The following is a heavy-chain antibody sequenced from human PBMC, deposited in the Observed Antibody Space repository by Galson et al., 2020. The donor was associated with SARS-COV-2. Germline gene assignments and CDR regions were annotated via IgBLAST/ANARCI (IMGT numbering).Heavy chain of an antibody. CDR3: VQGTTPRAC. CDR1: GFTFWDYG. J-gene: IGHJ4*02. Sequence: GGSLRLPCSAYGFTFWDYGMSWVRQTSGKGLECVAAISRRGDTPDYAGSVKGRFTVSRDHSRSLLYLQMNSLGVDDTAKYSCVQGTTPRACWGQGVLVTV. D-gene: IGHD1-7*01. CDR2: ISRRGDTP. V-gene: IGHV3-23*01.